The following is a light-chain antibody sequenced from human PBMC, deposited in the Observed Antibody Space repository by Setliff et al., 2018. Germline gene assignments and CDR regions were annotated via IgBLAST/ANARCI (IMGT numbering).Light chain of an antibody. V-gene: IGLV2-8*01. Sequence: QSALTQPPSASGSPGQSVTISCTGTSSDVGGYNYVSWYQQHPGKAPKLMIYEVSKRPSGVPDRFSGSKSGNTASLTVSGLQAEDEADYYCRSYAGSNNFVFGTGTKGTVL. CDR2: EVS. J-gene: IGLJ1*01. CDR1: SSDVGGYNY. CDR3: RSYAGSNNFV.